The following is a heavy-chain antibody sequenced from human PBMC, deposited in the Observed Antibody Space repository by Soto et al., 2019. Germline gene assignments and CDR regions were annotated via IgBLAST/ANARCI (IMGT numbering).Heavy chain of an antibody. D-gene: IGHD3-22*01. J-gene: IGHJ3*02. CDR1: GYTFTGYY. CDR3: ARGYYDSSGYSDAFDI. V-gene: IGHV1-2*02. CDR2: INPNSGGT. Sequence: QVQLVQSGAEVKKPGASVKVSCKASGYTFTGYYMHWVRQAPGQGLEWMGWINPNSGGTNYAQKFQGRVTMTRDTSISTAYMELSRLRSDDTAVYYCARGYYDSSGYSDAFDIWGQGTMVTVSS.